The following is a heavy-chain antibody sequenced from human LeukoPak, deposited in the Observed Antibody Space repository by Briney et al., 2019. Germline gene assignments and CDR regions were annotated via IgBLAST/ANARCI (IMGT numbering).Heavy chain of an antibody. Sequence: GGSLRLSCAASGFTFSSYAMNWVRQAPGKGLEWVPAISGSGGSTYYADSVKGRFTISRDNSKNTLYLQMNSLRAEDTAVYYCAKVPAVRITIFGVSFDFWGQGTLVTVSS. CDR3: AKVPAVRITIFGVSFDF. J-gene: IGHJ4*02. CDR2: ISGSGGST. V-gene: IGHV3-23*01. D-gene: IGHD3-3*01. CDR1: GFTFSSYA.